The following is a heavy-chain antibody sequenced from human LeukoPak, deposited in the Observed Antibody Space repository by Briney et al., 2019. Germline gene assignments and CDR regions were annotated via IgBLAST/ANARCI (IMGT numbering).Heavy chain of an antibody. CDR3: AKYQRQWLPKGGFDY. Sequence: GGSLRLSCAASGFTFSSYGMHWVRQAPSKGLEWVAVISYDGNNKYYADSVKGRFTISRDNSKNTLYLQMDNLRAEDTAVYYCAKYQRQWLPKGGFDYWGQGTLVTVSS. D-gene: IGHD6-19*01. V-gene: IGHV3-30*18. CDR1: GFTFSSYG. CDR2: ISYDGNNK. J-gene: IGHJ4*02.